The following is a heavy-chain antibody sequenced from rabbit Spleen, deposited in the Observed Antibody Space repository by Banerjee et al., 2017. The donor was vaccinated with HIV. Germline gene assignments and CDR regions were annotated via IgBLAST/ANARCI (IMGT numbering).Heavy chain of an antibody. D-gene: IGHD4-1*01. J-gene: IGHJ6*01. Sequence: QSLEESGGDLVKPGASLTLTCTASGFSFSSSDYMCWVRQAPGKGLEWIACIYGGGSGTTYSANWAKGRFAISKTSSTTVTLQMTSLTAADTATYFCARDLDGVIGWNFGWWGPGTLVTVS. CDR3: ARDLDGVIGWNFGW. V-gene: IGHV1S40*01. CDR1: GFSFSSSDY. CDR2: IYGGGSGTT.